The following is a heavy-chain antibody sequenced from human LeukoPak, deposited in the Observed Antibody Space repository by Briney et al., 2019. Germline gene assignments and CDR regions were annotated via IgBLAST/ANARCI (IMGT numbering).Heavy chain of an antibody. CDR3: AKDSILDH. J-gene: IGHJ4*02. V-gene: IGHV3-30*04. CDR1: GFTFSSYA. Sequence: GGSLRLSCAASGFTFSSYAMHWVRQAPGKGLEWVAVISYDGSNKYYADSVKGRFSISRDDSKKTVYLQMNSLRPEDTALYYCAKDSILDHWGQGTLVTVSS. CDR2: ISYDGSNK.